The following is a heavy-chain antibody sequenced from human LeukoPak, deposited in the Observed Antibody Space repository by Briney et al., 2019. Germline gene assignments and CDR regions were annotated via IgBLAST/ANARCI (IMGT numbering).Heavy chain of an antibody. CDR2: MNPNSGNT. D-gene: IGHD3-10*01. CDR3: ARVSWFGESEDLDY. J-gene: IGHJ4*02. CDR1: GYTFTSYD. Sequence: ASVKVSCKASGYTFTSYDINWVRQATGQGLEWMGWMNPNSGNTGYAQKFQGRVTITRNTSISTAYMELSSLRSDDTAVYYCARVSWFGESEDLDYWGQGTLVTVSS. V-gene: IGHV1-8*01.